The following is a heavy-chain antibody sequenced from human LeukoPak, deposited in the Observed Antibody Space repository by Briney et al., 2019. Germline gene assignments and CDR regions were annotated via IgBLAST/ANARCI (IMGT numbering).Heavy chain of an antibody. CDR2: ISYDGSNK. D-gene: IGHD6-13*01. J-gene: IGHJ4*02. V-gene: IGHV3-30*04. CDR1: GFTFSSYA. CDR3: ARLGGAAAGWDY. Sequence: GGSLRLSCAASGFTFSSYAKHWVRQAPGKGLEWVAVISYDGSNKYYADSVKGRFTISRDNSKNTLYLQTNSLRAEDTAVYYCARLGGAAAGWDYWGQGTLVTVSS.